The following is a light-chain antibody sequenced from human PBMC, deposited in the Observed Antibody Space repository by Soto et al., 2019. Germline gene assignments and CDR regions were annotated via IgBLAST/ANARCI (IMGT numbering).Light chain of an antibody. CDR3: QKYDSAPFT. V-gene: IGKV3-20*01. CDR1: QTLSINS. CDR2: AAS. J-gene: IGKJ3*01. Sequence: EIVLTQSPGTLSLSPGERATLSCRASQTLSINSLAWYQQKPGQAPRLLIYAASTRATDIPERFSGSGSGTDFTLSIFNLQPDDVATYYCQKYDSAPFTFGPGTRVEIK.